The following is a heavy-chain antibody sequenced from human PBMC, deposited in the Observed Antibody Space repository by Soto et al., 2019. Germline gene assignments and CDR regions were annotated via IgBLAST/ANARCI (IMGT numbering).Heavy chain of an antibody. CDR3: AKLYYDILTGYQYY. CDR1: GFTFSSYA. CDR2: ISGSGGST. Sequence: PGGSLRLSCAASGFTFSSYAMSWVRQAPGKGLEWVSAISGSGGSTYYADSVKGRFTISRDNSKNTLYLQMNSLRAEDTAVYYCAKLYYDILTGYQYYWGQGSLVTVS. D-gene: IGHD3-9*01. J-gene: IGHJ4*02. V-gene: IGHV3-23*01.